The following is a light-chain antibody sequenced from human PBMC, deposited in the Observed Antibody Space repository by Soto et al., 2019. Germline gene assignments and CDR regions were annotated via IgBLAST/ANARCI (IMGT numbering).Light chain of an antibody. CDR3: HQYSSLPRT. CDR1: QSVTSSY. J-gene: IGKJ1*01. Sequence: ESVLTQSPGTLSLSPGERATLSCRASQSVTSSYLAWYQQKPGQAPRLLIYGASTRATGIPDRFSGSGSGTDFTLTISRLEPEDFALYYCHQYSSLPRTFGQGTKVDI. CDR2: GAS. V-gene: IGKV3-20*01.